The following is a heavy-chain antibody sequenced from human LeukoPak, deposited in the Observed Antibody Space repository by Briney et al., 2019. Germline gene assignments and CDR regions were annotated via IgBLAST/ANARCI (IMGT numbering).Heavy chain of an antibody. CDR2: INHSGST. CDR3: AGQRPLYYYDSSGYFP. CDR1: GGSFSGYY. D-gene: IGHD3-22*01. J-gene: IGHJ5*02. V-gene: IGHV4-34*01. Sequence: SETLSLTCAVYGGSFSGYYWSWIRQPPGKGLEWIGEINHSGSTNCNPSLKSRVTISVDTSKNQFSLKLSSVTAADTAVYYCAGQRPLYYYDSSGYFPWGQGTLVTVSS.